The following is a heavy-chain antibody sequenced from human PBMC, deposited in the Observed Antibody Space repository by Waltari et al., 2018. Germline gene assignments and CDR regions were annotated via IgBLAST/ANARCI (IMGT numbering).Heavy chain of an antibody. CDR2: IYYSGSN. CDR3: ARVATVTNFDY. Sequence: QVQLQESGPGLVKPSETLSLTCTVSGGSISSHYWSWIRQPPGKGLEWSGYIYYSGSNNNNPSLKSRVTISVDTSKNQFSLKLSSVTAADTAVYYCARVATVTNFDYWGQGTLVTVSS. D-gene: IGHD4-17*01. CDR1: GGSISSHY. V-gene: IGHV4-59*11. J-gene: IGHJ4*02.